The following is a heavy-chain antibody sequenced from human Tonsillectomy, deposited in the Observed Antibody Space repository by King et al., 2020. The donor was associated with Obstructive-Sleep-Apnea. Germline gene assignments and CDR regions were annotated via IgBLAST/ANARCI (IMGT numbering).Heavy chain of an antibody. CDR1: GGSISSSSYY. D-gene: IGHD5-18*01. Sequence: QLQESGPGLVKPSETLSLTCTVSGGSISSSSYYWGWIRQPPGKGLEWIGSIYYSGSTYYNPSLKSRVTISVDTSKNQFSLKLSSVTAADTAVYYCARDARGLWSIPNIDYWGQGTLVTVSS. CDR3: ARDARGLWSIPNIDY. J-gene: IGHJ4*02. CDR2: IYYSGST. V-gene: IGHV4-39*07.